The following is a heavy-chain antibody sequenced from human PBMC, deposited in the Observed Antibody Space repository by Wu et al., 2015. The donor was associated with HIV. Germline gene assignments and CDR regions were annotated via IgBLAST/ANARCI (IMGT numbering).Heavy chain of an antibody. CDR1: GGTFSSFA. J-gene: IGHJ3*02. D-gene: IGHD6-13*01. CDR2: IIPLFDTS. CDR3: ARVAGSSWYREFDM. Sequence: VRLVQSGAEVKKPGSSVKVSCKASGGTFSSFALSWVRQAPGQGLEWVGGIIPLFDTSHSAQNFRDRVTITADESTSTAYMELNSLTFEDTAVYYCARVAGSSWYREFDMWGQGTMVTVSS. V-gene: IGHV1-69*12.